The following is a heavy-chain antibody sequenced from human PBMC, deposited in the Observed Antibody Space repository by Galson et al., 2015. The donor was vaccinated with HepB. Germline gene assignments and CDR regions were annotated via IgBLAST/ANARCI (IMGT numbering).Heavy chain of an antibody. J-gene: IGHJ3*02. CDR2: INPSGGRT. CDR3: ARVSLLAAPNAFGT. Sequence: SVKVSCKASGYTFTSYRIYWVRQAPGQGLEWMGTINPSGGRTTYAQKFQGRVTMTSDTSTRTVYMELSSLRSEDTALYYCARVSLLAAPNAFGTWGQGTMVTVSS. D-gene: IGHD2-15*01. V-gene: IGHV1-46*03. CDR1: GYTFTSYR.